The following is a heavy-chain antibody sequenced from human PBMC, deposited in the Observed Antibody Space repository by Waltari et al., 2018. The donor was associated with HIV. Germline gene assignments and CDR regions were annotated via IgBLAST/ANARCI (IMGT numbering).Heavy chain of an antibody. D-gene: IGHD4-17*01. CDR1: GFSFGDYA. CDR2: IISKAYGGTT. CDR3: TRGTFTVTYYVDY. Sequence: EVQLGESGGGLVQPGRSLRLSCATSGFSFGDYAMSWFRQAPGKGLEVVWFIISKAYGGTTQYAASVKGRFTISRDDSNSIAYLQMNSLKTEDTALYYCTRGTFTVTYYVDYWGRGTLVTVSS. J-gene: IGHJ4*02. V-gene: IGHV3-49*03.